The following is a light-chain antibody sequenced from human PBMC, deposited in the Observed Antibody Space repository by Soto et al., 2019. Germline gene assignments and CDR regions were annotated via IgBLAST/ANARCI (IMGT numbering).Light chain of an antibody. CDR2: EVS. Sequence: QSVLTQPASVSGSPGQSITISCTGTSSDVGGYDYVSWYQLHPGKAPKLMIFEVSNRPSGVSYRFSGSKSGNTASLTIPGLQADDEADYFCSSYSISTAYLFGTGTKVTVL. J-gene: IGLJ1*01. CDR1: SSDVGGYDY. CDR3: SSYSISTAYL. V-gene: IGLV2-14*01.